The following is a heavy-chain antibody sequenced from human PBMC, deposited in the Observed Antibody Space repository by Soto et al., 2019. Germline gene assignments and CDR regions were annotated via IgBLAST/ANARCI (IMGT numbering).Heavy chain of an antibody. J-gene: IGHJ4*02. CDR1: GGSISSYY. Sequence: SETLSLTCTVSGGSISSYYWSWIRQPPGKGLEWIGYIYYSGSTNYNPSLKSRVTISVDTSKNQFSLKLSSVTAADTAVYYCARVCVDKSKGAAMVHFDYWGQGTLVTVSS. CDR3: ARVCVDKSKGAAMVHFDY. CDR2: IYYSGST. D-gene: IGHD5-18*01. V-gene: IGHV4-59*01.